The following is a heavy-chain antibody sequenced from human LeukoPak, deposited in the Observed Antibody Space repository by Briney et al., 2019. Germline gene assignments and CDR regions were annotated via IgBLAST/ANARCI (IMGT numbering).Heavy chain of an antibody. D-gene: IGHD2-2*02. J-gene: IGHJ4*02. V-gene: IGHV3-48*01. CDR2: ISSSSSTI. Sequence: GGSLRLSCAASGFTFSSYSMNWVRQAPGKGLEWVSYISSSSSTIYYADSVKGRFTISRDNAKNSLYLQMNSLRAEDTAVYYCAKDGCTSPTCYINYWGRGTLVTVSS. CDR1: GFTFSSYS. CDR3: AKDGCTSPTCYINY.